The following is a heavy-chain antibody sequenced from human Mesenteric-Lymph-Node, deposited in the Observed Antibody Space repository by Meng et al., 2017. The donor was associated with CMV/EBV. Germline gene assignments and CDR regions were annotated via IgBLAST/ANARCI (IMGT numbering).Heavy chain of an antibody. CDR1: GGSISSSDW. Sequence: LTCAVSGGSISSSDWWSWVRQPPGKGLEWIGEVFHSGSTNYNPSLKSRVTISVDRSKNHFSLQLTSVTAADTAIYYCSSRWTGYYVYWGQGTLVTVSS. D-gene: IGHD3/OR15-3a*01. V-gene: IGHV4-4*02. CDR3: SSRWTGYYVY. J-gene: IGHJ4*02. CDR2: VFHSGST.